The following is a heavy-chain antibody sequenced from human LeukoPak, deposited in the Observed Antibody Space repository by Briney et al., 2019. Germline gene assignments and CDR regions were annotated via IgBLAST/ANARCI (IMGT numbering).Heavy chain of an antibody. J-gene: IGHJ6*02. V-gene: IGHV4-39*01. CDR3: ARLLYYYDSSGYSYYYYGMDV. Sequence: NPSETLSLTCTVSGGSISSSSYSWGWIRQPPGKGLEWIGSIYYSGSTYYNPSLKSRVTISVDTSKNQFSLKLSSVTAADTAVYYCARLLYYYDSSGYSYYYYGMDVWGQGTTVTVSS. CDR2: IYYSGST. D-gene: IGHD3-22*01. CDR1: GGSISSSSYS.